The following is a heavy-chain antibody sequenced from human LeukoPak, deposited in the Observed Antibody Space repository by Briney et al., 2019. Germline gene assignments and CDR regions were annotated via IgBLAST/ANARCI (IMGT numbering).Heavy chain of an antibody. Sequence: ASVKVSCKASGYTFTGYYMHWVRQAPGQGLEWMGWINPNSGGTNYAQKFQGRVTMTRDTSISTAYMELSRLRSDDTAVYYCARSYYYDSSGYYPPFFDYWGQGTLVTVSS. V-gene: IGHV1-2*02. CDR3: ARSYYYDSSGYYPPFFDY. CDR2: INPNSGGT. CDR1: GYTFTGYY. D-gene: IGHD3-22*01. J-gene: IGHJ4*02.